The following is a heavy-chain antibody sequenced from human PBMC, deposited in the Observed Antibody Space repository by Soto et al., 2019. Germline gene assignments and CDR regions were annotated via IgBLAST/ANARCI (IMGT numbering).Heavy chain of an antibody. V-gene: IGHV2-5*01. CDR3: AQAYKNHCFHDGFDI. CDR1: GFSLSTSGLG. J-gene: IGHJ3*02. CDR2: IYWYDDK. D-gene: IGHD1-20*01. Sequence: QITLKESGPPLVKPTQPLTLTCTFSGFSLSTSGLGVGWIRQPPGKALEWLGIIYWYDDKPYSPSLRSRVTINKDTSKNQVFLTMTNMHPVDTATYYCAQAYKNHCFHDGFDIWGQGTMVTVSS.